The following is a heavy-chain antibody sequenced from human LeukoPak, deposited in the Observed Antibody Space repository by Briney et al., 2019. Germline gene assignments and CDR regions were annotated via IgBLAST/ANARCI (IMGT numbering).Heavy chain of an antibody. Sequence: GGSLRLSCAASGFTFSSYAMSWVRQAPGKGLEWVSAISGSGGSTYYADSVKGRFTISRDNAKNSLYLQMNSLRAEDTAVYYCARDVARYYFGYWGQGTLVTVSS. CDR2: ISGSGGST. V-gene: IGHV3-23*01. D-gene: IGHD2-15*01. CDR3: ARDVARYYFGY. J-gene: IGHJ4*02. CDR1: GFTFSSYA.